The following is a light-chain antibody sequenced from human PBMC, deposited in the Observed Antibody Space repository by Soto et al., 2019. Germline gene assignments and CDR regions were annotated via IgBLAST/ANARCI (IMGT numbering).Light chain of an antibody. Sequence: DIQMTQSPSTLSASVGDRVTITCRASQSISSWLAWYQQKPGKAPKLLIYDASSLESGVPSRFSGSGSGTEFTLTSSSLQPDDFATYYCQQDRTFGQGTKVEIK. J-gene: IGKJ1*01. CDR1: QSISSW. V-gene: IGKV1-5*01. CDR3: QQDRT. CDR2: DAS.